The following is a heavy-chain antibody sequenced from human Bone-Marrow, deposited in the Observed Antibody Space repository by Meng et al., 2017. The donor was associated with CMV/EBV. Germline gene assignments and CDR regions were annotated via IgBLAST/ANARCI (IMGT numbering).Heavy chain of an antibody. CDR3: ARGRFPPGYSSNWYLYFDL. Sequence: ASVKVSCKASGYTFTSYNINWVRQATGQGLEWMGWMNPNTGNTGYAQKFQGRLTMTRDTSISTAFVELSSLRSEDTAVYYCARGRFPPGYSSNWYLYFDLWGRGTLVTASS. V-gene: IGHV1-8*01. J-gene: IGHJ2*01. D-gene: IGHD6-13*01. CDR2: MNPNTGNT. CDR1: GYTFTSYN.